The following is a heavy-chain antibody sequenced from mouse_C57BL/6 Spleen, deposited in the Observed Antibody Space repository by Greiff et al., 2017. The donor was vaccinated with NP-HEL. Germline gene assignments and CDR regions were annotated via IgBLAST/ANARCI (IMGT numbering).Heavy chain of an antibody. CDR1: GFTFSDYG. CDR3: ARQDYYGSSQYYFDY. V-gene: IGHV5-17*01. CDR2: ISSGSSTI. D-gene: IGHD1-1*01. J-gene: IGHJ2*01. Sequence: EVQVVESGGGLVKPGGSLKLSCAASGFTFSDYGMHWVRQAPEKGLEWVAYISSGSSTIYYADTVKGRFTISRDNAKNTLFLQMTSLRSEDTAMYYCARQDYYGSSQYYFDYWGQGTTLTVSS.